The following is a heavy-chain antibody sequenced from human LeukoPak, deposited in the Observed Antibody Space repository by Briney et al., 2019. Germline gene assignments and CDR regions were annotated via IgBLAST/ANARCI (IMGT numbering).Heavy chain of an antibody. V-gene: IGHV3-33*01. D-gene: IGHD2-2*01. J-gene: IGHJ6*02. CDR2: IWYDGSNK. CDR1: GFTFSSYG. Sequence: GRSLRLSCAASGFTFSSYGMHWVRQAPGKGLEWVAVIWYDGSNKYYADSVKGRFTISRDNSKNTLYLQMNSLRAEDTAVYYCARELEDIVVVPAAPQDYYNYGMTSGAKGPRSPSP. CDR3: ARELEDIVVVPAAPQDYYNYGMTS.